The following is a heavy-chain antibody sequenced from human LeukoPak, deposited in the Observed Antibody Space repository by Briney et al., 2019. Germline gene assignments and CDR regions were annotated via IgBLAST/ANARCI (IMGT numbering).Heavy chain of an antibody. CDR1: GYTFTIYY. J-gene: IGHJ4*02. CDR3: ARVYGSTFDY. Sequence: VASVKVSCKASGYTFTIYYMHWVRQAPGQGLEWMGIINPSGGSTSYAQKFQGRVTMTRDMPASTVYMQLSSLRAEDTAVYYCARVYGSTFDYWGQGNLVIVSS. D-gene: IGHD4-17*01. V-gene: IGHV1-46*01. CDR2: INPSGGST.